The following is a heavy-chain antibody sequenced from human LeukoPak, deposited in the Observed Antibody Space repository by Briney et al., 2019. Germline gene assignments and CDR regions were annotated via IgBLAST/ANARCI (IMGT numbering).Heavy chain of an antibody. CDR1: GGSISSGSYY. V-gene: IGHV4-61*02. CDR2: IYTSGST. Sequence: SETLSLTCTVSGGSISSGSYYWSWIRQPAGKGLEWIGRIYTSGSTNYNPSLKSRVTISVDKSKNQFSLKLSSVTAADTAVYYCARGEFDGGIYFDYWGQGTLVTVSS. D-gene: IGHD3-16*01. CDR3: ARGEFDGGIYFDY. J-gene: IGHJ4*02.